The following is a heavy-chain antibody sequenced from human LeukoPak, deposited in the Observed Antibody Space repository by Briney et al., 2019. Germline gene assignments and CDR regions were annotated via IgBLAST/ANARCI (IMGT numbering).Heavy chain of an antibody. Sequence: ASVKVSCKASGYTFTSYDINWVRQATGQGLEWMGWMNPNSGNTGYAQKFQGRVTITRNTSISTAYMELSSLRSEDTAVYYCARLGEYDFWSGYYYSDAFDIWGQGTMVTVSS. D-gene: IGHD3-3*01. CDR3: ARLGEYDFWSGYYYSDAFDI. CDR2: MNPNSGNT. V-gene: IGHV1-8*03. CDR1: GYTFTSYD. J-gene: IGHJ3*02.